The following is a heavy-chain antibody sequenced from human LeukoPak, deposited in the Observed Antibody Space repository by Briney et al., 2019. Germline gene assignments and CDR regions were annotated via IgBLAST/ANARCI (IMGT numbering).Heavy chain of an antibody. J-gene: IGHJ4*02. CDR1: GFTVSSNH. CDR3: ARGPAGYN. D-gene: IGHD1-1*01. Sequence: GGSLRLSRAASGFTVSSNHMSWVRQAPGKGLEWVSVIYSGGSTDYADSVKGRFTISRDNLKNTLYLQTNTLRAKDMAVYYCARGPAGYNWGQGTLVSVSS. V-gene: IGHV3-53*01. CDR2: IYSGGST.